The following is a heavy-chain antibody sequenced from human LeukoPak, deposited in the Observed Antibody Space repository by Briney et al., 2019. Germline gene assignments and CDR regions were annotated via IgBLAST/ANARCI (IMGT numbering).Heavy chain of an antibody. D-gene: IGHD2-15*01. CDR1: GFTFSSYW. CDR2: IKQDGSEK. Sequence: PGGSLRLSCAASGFTFSSYWMSWVRQAPGKGLEWVANIKQDGSEKYYVDSVKGRSTISRDNAKNSLYLQMNSLRAEDTAVYYCARGGYCSGGSCRNYYMDVWGKGTTVTVSS. CDR3: ARGGYCSGGSCRNYYMDV. J-gene: IGHJ6*03. V-gene: IGHV3-7*01.